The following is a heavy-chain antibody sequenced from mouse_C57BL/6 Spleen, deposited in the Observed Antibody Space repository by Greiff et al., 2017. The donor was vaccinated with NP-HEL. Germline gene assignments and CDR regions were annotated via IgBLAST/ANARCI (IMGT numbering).Heavy chain of an antibody. V-gene: IGHV8-8*01. Sequence: QVTLKVSGPGILQPSQTLSLPCSFSGFSLSTFGMGVGWIRPPSGKGLEWLAHIWWDADNYYTPALKSLRTISKDTTKNQIFLKLANVGTADDATYYCARTVDSSGCGDYWGQGTTLTVSS. D-gene: IGHD3-2*02. CDR2: IWWDADN. CDR3: ARTVDSSGCGDY. J-gene: IGHJ2*01. CDR1: GFSLSTFGMG.